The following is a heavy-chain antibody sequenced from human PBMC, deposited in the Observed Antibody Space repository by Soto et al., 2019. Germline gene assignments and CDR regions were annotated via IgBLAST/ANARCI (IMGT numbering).Heavy chain of an antibody. J-gene: IGHJ6*02. CDR2: IYYSGST. CDR3: ARVAVVVVAARPYYYGMDV. V-gene: IGHV4-61*01. CDR1: GGSVSSGSYY. Sequence: LSLTCTVSGGSVSSGSYYWSWIRQPPGKGLEWIGYIYYSGSTNYNPSLKSRVTISVDTSKNQFSLKLSSVTAADTAVYYCARVAVVVVAARPYYYGMDVWGQGTTVTVSS. D-gene: IGHD2-15*01.